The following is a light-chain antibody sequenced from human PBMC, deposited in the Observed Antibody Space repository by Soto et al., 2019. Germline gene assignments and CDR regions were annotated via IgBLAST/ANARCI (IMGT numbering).Light chain of an antibody. CDR2: KAS. CDR1: QTISSW. J-gene: IGKJ1*01. V-gene: IGKV1-5*03. Sequence: DIQMTQSPSTLSASVGDRVTITCRASQTISSWLAWYQQKLGKAPKLLIYKASSLEGGVPSRFSGSGSGTEFTLTISSLQPDDSATYYCPQYNGTFGKGTKVEVK. CDR3: PQYNGT.